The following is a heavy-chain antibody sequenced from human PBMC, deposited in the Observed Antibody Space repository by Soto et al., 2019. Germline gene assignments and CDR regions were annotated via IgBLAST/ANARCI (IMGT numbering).Heavy chain of an antibody. Sequence: QVQLVQSGAEVKKPGSSVKVSCKASGGTFSSYAISWVRQAPGQGLEWMGGIIPIFGTANYAQKFQGRVTITADESTSRASMEMSSLRSEDTAVYYCARCSAHIVLVPAATPHWYFDLWGRGTLVTVSS. CDR3: ARCSAHIVLVPAATPHWYFDL. D-gene: IGHD2-2*01. V-gene: IGHV1-69*12. CDR2: IIPIFGTA. J-gene: IGHJ2*01. CDR1: GGTFSSYA.